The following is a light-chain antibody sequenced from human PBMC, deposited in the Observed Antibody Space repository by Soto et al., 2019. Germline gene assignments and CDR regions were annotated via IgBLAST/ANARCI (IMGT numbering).Light chain of an antibody. CDR3: QQRSKWPIT. CDR2: GAS. CDR1: QSVDSY. J-gene: IGKJ5*01. V-gene: IGKV3-11*01. Sequence: EIVLTQSPASLSLSPGERATLSCRASQSVDSYLVWYQQKPGQAPRLLIFGASDRATGIPARFSGSGSGTDFTLTINSLEPEDFAVYYCQQRSKWPITFGQGTRLEIK.